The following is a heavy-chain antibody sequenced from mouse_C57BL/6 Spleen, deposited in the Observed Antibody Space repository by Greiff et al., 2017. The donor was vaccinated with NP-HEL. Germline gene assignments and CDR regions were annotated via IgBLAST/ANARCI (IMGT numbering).Heavy chain of an antibody. D-gene: IGHD3-2*02. CDR1: GYAFSSSW. CDR2: IYPGDGDT. J-gene: IGHJ3*01. V-gene: IGHV1-82*01. Sequence: VQVVESGPELVKPGASVKISCKASGYAFSSSWMNWVKQRPGKGLEWIGRIYPGDGDTNYNGKFKGKATLTADKSSSTAYMQLSSLTSEDSAVYFCARSTAQATMAYWGQGTLVTVSA. CDR3: ARSTAQATMAY.